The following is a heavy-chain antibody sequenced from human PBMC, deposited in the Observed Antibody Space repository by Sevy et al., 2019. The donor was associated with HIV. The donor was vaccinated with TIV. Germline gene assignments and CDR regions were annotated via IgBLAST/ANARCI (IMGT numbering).Heavy chain of an antibody. V-gene: IGHV3-23*01. J-gene: IGHJ4*02. CDR2: ISGSGGSGDKT. D-gene: IGHD3-22*01. CDR1: GFTFSSYA. CDR3: ARKYDSSGYFDY. Sequence: GGSLRLSCAASGFTFSSYAMNWVRQAPGKGLEWVSGISGSGGSGDKTYYADSVKGRFTISRDDSKNSLYLQLNSLRAEDTAIYYRARKYDSSGYFDYWGQGTLVTVSS.